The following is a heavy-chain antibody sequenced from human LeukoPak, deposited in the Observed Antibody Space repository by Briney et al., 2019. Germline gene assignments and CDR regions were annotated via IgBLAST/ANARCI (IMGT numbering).Heavy chain of an antibody. Sequence: GGSLRLSCAGPGFSLSSYDMGLVRQAPGKGLEWVAVVSASGYYTEYADSVKGRFTISRDTSQNTLILEMNSLRAEDTAVYYCAKKPVTIKYPFDNWGLGTLVTVSS. CDR3: AKKPVTIKYPFDN. D-gene: IGHD5-24*01. V-gene: IGHV3-23*01. CDR2: VSASGYYT. J-gene: IGHJ4*02. CDR1: GFSLSSYD.